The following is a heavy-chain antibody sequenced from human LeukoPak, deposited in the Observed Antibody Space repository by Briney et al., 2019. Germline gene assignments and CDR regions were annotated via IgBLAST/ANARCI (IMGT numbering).Heavy chain of an antibody. Sequence: GGSLRLSCAASGFTFSSHWVNWVRQAPGKGLEWVANMKQDGSERNYVDSVKGRFTISRDNAKKSLYLQMNSLRAEDTAVYYCACGPGWTHDYWGQGTLVTVSS. CDR1: GFTFSSHW. CDR3: ACGPGWTHDY. V-gene: IGHV3-7*01. J-gene: IGHJ4*02. D-gene: IGHD6-19*01. CDR2: MKQDGSER.